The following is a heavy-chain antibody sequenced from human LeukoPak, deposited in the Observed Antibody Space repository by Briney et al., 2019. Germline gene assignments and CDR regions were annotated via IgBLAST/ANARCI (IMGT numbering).Heavy chain of an antibody. CDR1: GFTFSSYA. D-gene: IGHD3-22*01. V-gene: IGHV3-23*01. CDR3: AKARYYYDTSD. CDR2: ISGSGGST. J-gene: IGHJ4*02. Sequence: GGSLRLSCAASGFTFSSYAMSWVRQAPGKGLEWVSGISGSGGSTYYADSVKGRFTISRENSKNTLYLQMNSLRAEDTDVYYCAKARYYYDTSDWGQGTLVTVSS.